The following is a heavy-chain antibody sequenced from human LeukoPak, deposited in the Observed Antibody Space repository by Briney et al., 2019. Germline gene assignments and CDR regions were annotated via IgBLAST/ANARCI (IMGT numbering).Heavy chain of an antibody. J-gene: IGHJ4*02. CDR3: ARDVGFYSGSSAFDY. CDR1: GYTFTGYY. D-gene: IGHD1-26*01. Sequence: ASVKVSCKASGYTFTGYYMHWVRQAPGQGLEWMGWINPNSGGTNYAQKFQGRVTMTRDTSISTAYMELSRLRSDDTAVYYCARDVGFYSGSSAFDYWGQGTLVTVSS. CDR2: INPNSGGT. V-gene: IGHV1-2*02.